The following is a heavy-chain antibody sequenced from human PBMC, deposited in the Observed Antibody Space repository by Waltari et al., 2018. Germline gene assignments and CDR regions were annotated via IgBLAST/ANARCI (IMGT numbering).Heavy chain of an antibody. D-gene: IGHD3-10*01. CDR1: GYSISSGYY. CDR3: ARRRGSYLLILFDY. CDR2: IYHSGST. J-gene: IGHJ4*02. V-gene: IGHV4-38-2*01. Sequence: QVQLQESGPGLVKPSETLSLTCAVSGYSISSGYYWGWIRQPPGKGLEWIGRIYHSGSTYYHPSLKRRVTITGDTSKNQFSLKLSFVTRAGTAVYYRARRRGSYLLILFDYWGQGTLVTVSS.